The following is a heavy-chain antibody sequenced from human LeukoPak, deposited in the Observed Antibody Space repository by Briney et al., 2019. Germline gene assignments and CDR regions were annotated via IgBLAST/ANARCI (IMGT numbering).Heavy chain of an antibody. D-gene: IGHD2-15*01. Sequence: GRSLRLSCAASAFTFSSYGMHWVRQAPGKGLEWVAVISYDGSNKYYADSVKGRFTISRDNSKNTLYLQMNSLRAEDTAVYYCAKDWGVVVVAATYFDYWGQGTLVTVSS. CDR2: ISYDGSNK. V-gene: IGHV3-30*18. J-gene: IGHJ4*02. CDR1: AFTFSSYG. CDR3: AKDWGVVVVAATYFDY.